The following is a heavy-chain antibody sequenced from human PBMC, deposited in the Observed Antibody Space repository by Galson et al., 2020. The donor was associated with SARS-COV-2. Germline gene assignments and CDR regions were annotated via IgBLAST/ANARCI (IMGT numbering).Heavy chain of an antibody. CDR3: ARDADFWSG. J-gene: IGHJ4*02. CDR2: IRQDGSET. CDR1: GSTFSSYW. V-gene: IGHV3-7*03. D-gene: IGHD3-3*01. Sequence: GGSLRLSCAASGSTFSSYWLSWVRQAPGKGLKWVANIRQDGSETYYVDSVKGRFTVSRDNAKNSLYLQMNSLTPEDTAVYYCARDADFWSGWGQGTLVTVSS.